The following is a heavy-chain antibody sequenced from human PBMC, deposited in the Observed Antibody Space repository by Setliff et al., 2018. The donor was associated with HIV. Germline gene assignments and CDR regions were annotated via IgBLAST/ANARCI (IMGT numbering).Heavy chain of an antibody. CDR1: GDSVSSRSYY. CDR2: IYYSGST. Sequence: SETLSLTCTVSGDSVSSRSYYWSWIRQPPGKGLEWNGYIYYSGSTNYNPSLKSRVTISVDTSKNHFSLKLRSVPAADTAVYYCAQLGMVDDFVYWGQGTLVTVSS. D-gene: IGHD1-1*01. V-gene: IGHV4-61*03. CDR3: AQLGMVDDFVY. J-gene: IGHJ4*02.